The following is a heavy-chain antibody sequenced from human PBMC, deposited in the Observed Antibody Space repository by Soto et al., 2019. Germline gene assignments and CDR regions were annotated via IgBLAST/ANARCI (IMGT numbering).Heavy chain of an antibody. D-gene: IGHD2-2*01. J-gene: IGHJ4*02. CDR2: IAFNSGNT. Sequence: LGGSLRLSCAASGFTFGDYALHWVRQAPGKGLEWVSGIAFNSGNTAYADSVKGRFTISRDNAKNSLYLQMNSLRAEDTAWDYCAKRLRPSWIFGNFASWGQGT. CDR3: AKRLRPSWIFGNFAS. CDR1: GFTFGDYA. V-gene: IGHV3-9*01.